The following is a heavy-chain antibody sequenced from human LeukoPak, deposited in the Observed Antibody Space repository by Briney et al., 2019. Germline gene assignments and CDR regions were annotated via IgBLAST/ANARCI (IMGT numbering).Heavy chain of an antibody. CDR3: ARVGYPNNSGWTLGD. V-gene: IGHV3-7*01. J-gene: IGHJ4*02. D-gene: IGHD6-19*01. CDR2: INQDGSAK. Sequence: GESLRLSCAASVITFRSYWMSWVRQAPGKGLEWVATINQDGSAKSYVDSVKGRFTISRDNAKDSLYLQMNSLRAEDTAVYYCARVGYPNNSGWTLGDWGQGTLVTVSS. CDR1: VITFRSYW.